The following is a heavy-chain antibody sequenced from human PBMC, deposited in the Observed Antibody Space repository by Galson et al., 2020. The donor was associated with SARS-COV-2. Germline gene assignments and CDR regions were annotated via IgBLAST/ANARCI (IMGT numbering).Heavy chain of an antibody. J-gene: IGHJ2*01. CDR2: IYPGDSDT. Sequence: GESLKISCKGSGYDFSGYWSAWVRRMPGKGLEWMGVIYPGDSDTKYSPSFQGQVTISADKYISTVYLQWSSLQASDTAMYYCARALLYETNYYWYLDLWGRGTLVTAS. V-gene: IGHV5-51*01. D-gene: IGHD3-16*02. CDR3: ARALLYETNYYWYLDL. CDR1: GYDFSGYW.